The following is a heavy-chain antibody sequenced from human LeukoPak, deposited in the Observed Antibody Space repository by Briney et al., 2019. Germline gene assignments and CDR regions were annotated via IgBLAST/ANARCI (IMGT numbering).Heavy chain of an antibody. Sequence: SETLSLTCTVSGYSISSGYYWGWIRQPPGKGLEWIGSIYDSGSTYYNPSLKSRVAISADTSKNQFSLYLSSVTAADTAVYYCARYYYGSGSYYNGYMDVWGKGTTVTVSS. J-gene: IGHJ6*03. CDR3: ARYYYGSGSYYNGYMDV. D-gene: IGHD3-10*01. CDR2: IYDSGST. V-gene: IGHV4-38-2*02. CDR1: GYSISSGYY.